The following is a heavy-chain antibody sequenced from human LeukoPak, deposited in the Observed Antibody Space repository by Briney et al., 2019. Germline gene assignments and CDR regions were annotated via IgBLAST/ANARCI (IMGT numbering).Heavy chain of an antibody. D-gene: IGHD5-12*01. CDR3: AKDLSGYSGYVGHY. V-gene: IGHV3-23*01. CDR1: GFTFSDYY. CDR2: ISGSGGST. Sequence: QSGGSLRLSCAASGFTFSDYYMSWIRQAPGKGLEWVSAISGSGGSTYYADSVKGRFTISRDNSKNTLYLQMNSLRAEDTAVYYCAKDLSGYSGYVGHYWGQGTLVTVSS. J-gene: IGHJ4*02.